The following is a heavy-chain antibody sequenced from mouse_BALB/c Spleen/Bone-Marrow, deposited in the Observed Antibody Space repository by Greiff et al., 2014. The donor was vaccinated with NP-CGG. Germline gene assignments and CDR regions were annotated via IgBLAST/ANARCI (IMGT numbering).Heavy chain of an antibody. J-gene: IGHJ4*01. V-gene: IGHV1S81*02. Sequence: VQLVESGAELVKPGASVKLSCRASGYTFINYYMYWVKQRPGQGLEWIGEINPSNGGTNFNEKFKSKATLTVDKSSSTAYMQLSSLTSEDSAVYYCTRLPHWGQGTSVTVSS. D-gene: IGHD5-1*01. CDR3: TRLPH. CDR2: INPSNGGT. CDR1: GYTFINYY.